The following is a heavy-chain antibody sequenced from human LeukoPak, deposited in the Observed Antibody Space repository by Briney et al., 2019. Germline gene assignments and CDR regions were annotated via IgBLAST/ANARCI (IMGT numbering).Heavy chain of an antibody. CDR3: AGGDHIVVVVAASPRGY. J-gene: IGHJ4*02. CDR1: GFTFSSYA. V-gene: IGHV3-23*01. CDR2: ISGSGGST. D-gene: IGHD2-15*01. Sequence: GGSLRLSCAASGFTFSSYAMSWVRQAPGKGLEWVSAISGSGGSTYYADSVKGRFTISRDNSKNTLYLQMNSLRAEDTAVYYCAGGDHIVVVVAASPRGYWGQGTLVTVSS.